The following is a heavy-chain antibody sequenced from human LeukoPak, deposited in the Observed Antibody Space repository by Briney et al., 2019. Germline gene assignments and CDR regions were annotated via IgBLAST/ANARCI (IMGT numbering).Heavy chain of an antibody. Sequence: ASVKVSCKVSGYTLTELSMHWVRQAPGKGLEWMGGFDPEDGETIYAQKFQGRVTMTEDTSTDTAYMELSSLRSEDTAVYYCATDGPGNYYDSSGHNPMAIWGQGTMVTVSS. J-gene: IGHJ3*02. CDR3: ATDGPGNYYDSSGHNPMAI. CDR2: FDPEDGET. V-gene: IGHV1-24*01. D-gene: IGHD3-22*01. CDR1: GYTLTELS.